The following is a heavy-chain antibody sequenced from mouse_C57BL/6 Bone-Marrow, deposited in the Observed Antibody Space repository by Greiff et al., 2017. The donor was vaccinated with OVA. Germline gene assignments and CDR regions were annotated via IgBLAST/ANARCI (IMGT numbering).Heavy chain of an antibody. V-gene: IGHV1-22*01. Sequence: EVKLQESGPELVKPGASVKMSCKASGYTFNDYNMHWVKQSHGKSLEWIGYINPNNGGTSYNQKFKGKATLTVNKSSSTAYMELRSLTSEDSAVYYCARGGYYGSSSWFAYWGQGTLVTVSA. J-gene: IGHJ3*01. CDR1: GYTFNDYN. D-gene: IGHD1-1*01. CDR2: INPNNGGT. CDR3: ARGGYYGSSSWFAY.